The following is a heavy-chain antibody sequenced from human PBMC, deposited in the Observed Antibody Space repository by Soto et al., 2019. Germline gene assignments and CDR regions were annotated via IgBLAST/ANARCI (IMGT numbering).Heavy chain of an antibody. V-gene: IGHV4-31*11. CDR1: GGSSSSGGYY. CDR2: IYYSGST. D-gene: IGHD1-1*01. Sequence: SETLSLTCAVSGGSSSSGGYYWTWIRQHPEKGLEWIGYIYYSGSTYYNPSLMSRLTISVDTSKNQFSLKLNSVTAADTAVYYCARVNPQAQLYFDSWSQGTLVTVSS. CDR3: ARVNPQAQLYFDS. J-gene: IGHJ4*02.